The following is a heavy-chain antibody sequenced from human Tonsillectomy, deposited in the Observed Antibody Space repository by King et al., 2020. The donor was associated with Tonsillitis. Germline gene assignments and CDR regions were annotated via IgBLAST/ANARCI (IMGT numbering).Heavy chain of an antibody. CDR3: ARTPTVVSNWFDP. CDR2: IIPIFGTA. D-gene: IGHD4-23*01. CDR1: GGTFSSYA. J-gene: IGHJ5*02. V-gene: IGHV1-69*12. Sequence: QLVQSGAELKKPGSSVKVSCKASGGTFSSYAISWVRHAPGQGLEWMGGIIPIFGTANNAQKFQGRVTITADESTSTAYMELSSLRSEDTAVYYCARTPTVVSNWFDPWGQGTLVTVSS.